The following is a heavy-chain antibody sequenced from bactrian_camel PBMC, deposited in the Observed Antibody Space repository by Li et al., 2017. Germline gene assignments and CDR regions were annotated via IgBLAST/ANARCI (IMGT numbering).Heavy chain of an antibody. Sequence: QVQLVESGGGSVQAGESLRLSCVVSNYRISNYCMGWFRQRPGHEREGVAVIDTNGYRTYSDSVKGRFAIFRDNVKGTLTLEMNSLKPEDTAIYYCAAEQEDMWCTWWRDYGYRGQGTQVTVS. CDR3: AAEQEDMWCTWWRDYGY. CDR2: IDTNGYRT. D-gene: IGHD5*01. CDR1: NYRISNYC. V-gene: IGHV3-3*01. J-gene: IGHJ6*01.